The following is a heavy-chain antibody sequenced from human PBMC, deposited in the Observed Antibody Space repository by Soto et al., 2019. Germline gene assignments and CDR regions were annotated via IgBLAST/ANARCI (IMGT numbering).Heavy chain of an antibody. CDR2: IIPIFGTA. CDR1: GGTFSSYA. D-gene: IGHD3-22*01. Sequence: SVKVSCKASGGTFSSYAISWVRQAPGQGLEWMGGIIPIFGTANYAQKFQGRVTITADESTSTAYMELSSPRSEDTAVYYCARGGFTMIVVVITAPLDYWGQGTMVTVSS. V-gene: IGHV1-69*13. J-gene: IGHJ4*02. CDR3: ARGGFTMIVVVITAPLDY.